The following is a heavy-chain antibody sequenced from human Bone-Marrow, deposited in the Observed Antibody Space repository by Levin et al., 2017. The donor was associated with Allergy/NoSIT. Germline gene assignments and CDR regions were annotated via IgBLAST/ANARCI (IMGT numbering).Heavy chain of an antibody. CDR1: GFTLSSYS. Sequence: GGSLRLSCAASGFTLSSYSMNWVRQAPGKGLEWVSAINSDSTYIYYADSVRGRFTISRDNARKSLYLQMNSLRAEDTAVYYCARIVGTAKYYGMDVWGQGTTVTVSS. CDR2: INSDSTYI. CDR3: ARIVGTAKYYGMDV. V-gene: IGHV3-21*01. D-gene: IGHD2-21*02. J-gene: IGHJ6*02.